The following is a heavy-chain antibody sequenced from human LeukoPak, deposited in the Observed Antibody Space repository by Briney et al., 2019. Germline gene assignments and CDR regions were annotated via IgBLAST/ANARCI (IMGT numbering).Heavy chain of an antibody. D-gene: IGHD3-10*01. J-gene: IGHJ6*02. CDR2: INHSGST. CDR3: RQYYGSGMSGMDV. V-gene: IGHV4-34*01. CDR1: GESFSGYS. Sequence: PSETLSLTCAVYGESFSGYSWTWIRQPPGKGLEWIGEINHSGSTNYNPSLKSRVTISVDTSKNQLSLKLSSVTAADTAVYYCRQYYGSGMSGMDVWGQGTTVTVS.